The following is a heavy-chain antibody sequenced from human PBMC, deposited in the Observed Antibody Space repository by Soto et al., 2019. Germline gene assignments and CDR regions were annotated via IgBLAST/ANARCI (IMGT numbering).Heavy chain of an antibody. Sequence: QVQLVQSGAEVKKPGASVKVSCKASGYTFTSYGISWVRQAPGQGLEWMGWISAYNGNTNYAQKLQGRVIMTTDASTRTAYMELRSLRSDDSAVYYCARGDTMVRGVIIPYYYGMDVWGQGTTVTVSS. CDR1: GYTFTSYG. V-gene: IGHV1-18*01. D-gene: IGHD3-10*01. J-gene: IGHJ6*02. CDR2: ISAYNGNT. CDR3: ARGDTMVRGVIIPYYYGMDV.